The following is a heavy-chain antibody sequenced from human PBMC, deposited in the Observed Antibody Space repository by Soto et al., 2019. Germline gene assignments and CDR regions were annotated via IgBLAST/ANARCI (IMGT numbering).Heavy chain of an antibody. Sequence: EVQLVQSGAEVKKPGESLKISCKGSGYRFTSYWIAWVRQMPGKGLEWMGIIYPGNADTRYSPSFQGQVTISADESISTAYLQWSSLKASDTAIYYCARPYISSWASPHWYFDLWGRGTLVTVSS. J-gene: IGHJ2*01. CDR1: GYRFTSYW. CDR2: IYPGNADT. D-gene: IGHD6-13*01. V-gene: IGHV5-51*03. CDR3: ARPYISSWASPHWYFDL.